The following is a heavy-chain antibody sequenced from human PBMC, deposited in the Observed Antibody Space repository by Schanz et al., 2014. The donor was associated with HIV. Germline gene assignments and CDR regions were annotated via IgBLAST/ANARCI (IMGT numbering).Heavy chain of an antibody. CDR1: GFTYRNYG. CDR2: ISYDGVNK. J-gene: IGHJ4*02. Sequence: QEQLVESGGGVVQPGRSLRLSCAASGFTYRNYGMHWVRQAPGKGLEWVAVISYDGVNKHFEDSVKGRFTISRDNSKNTLYLQVKRLRTEDTAVYYCAKAGLFFGQLWLGFFDYWGQGAQVTVSS. V-gene: IGHV3-30*18. D-gene: IGHD5-18*01. CDR3: AKAGLFFGQLWLGFFDY.